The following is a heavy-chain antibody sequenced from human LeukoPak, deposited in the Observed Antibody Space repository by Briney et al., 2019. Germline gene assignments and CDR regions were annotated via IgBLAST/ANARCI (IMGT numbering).Heavy chain of an antibody. J-gene: IGHJ3*01. D-gene: IGHD2-2*01. V-gene: IGHV4-59*12. CDR3: ARGYQLPFL. Sequence: SETLSLTCTVSGGSISNYYWSWIRQPPGKGLEWIGYIYHSGSTYYNPSLKSRVTISVDRSKNQFSLKLSSVTAADTAVYYCARGYQLPFLWGQGTMVTVSS. CDR1: GGSISNYY. CDR2: IYHSGST.